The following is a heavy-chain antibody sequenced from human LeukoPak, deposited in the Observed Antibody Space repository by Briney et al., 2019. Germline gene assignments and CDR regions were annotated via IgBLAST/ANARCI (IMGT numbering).Heavy chain of an antibody. CDR1: GLTFSSSW. CDR2: INPDGNKK. Sequence: GGSLRLSCAVSGLTFSSSWMDWVRQAPGKGLEWVASINPDGNKKYSADSVKGRFTISRDNAENSLYLQMNSLRVEDTAFYYCARDPTADDYWGQGTLVTVSS. D-gene: IGHD2-2*01. CDR3: ARDPTADDY. J-gene: IGHJ4*02. V-gene: IGHV3-7*01.